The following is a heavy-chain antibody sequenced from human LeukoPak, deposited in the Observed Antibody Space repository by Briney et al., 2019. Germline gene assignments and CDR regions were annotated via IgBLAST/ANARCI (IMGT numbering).Heavy chain of an antibody. CDR2: IYTSGST. J-gene: IGHJ4*02. CDR3: ARIGYCSSTSCYTEDY. D-gene: IGHD2-2*02. CDR1: GGSISSYY. Sequence: SETLSLTCTVSGGSISSYYWSWIRQPAGKGLEWIGRIYTSGSTNYNPSLKSRVTMSVDTSKNQFSLKLSSVTAADTAVYYCARIGYCSSTSCYTEDYWGQGTLVTVSS. V-gene: IGHV4-4*07.